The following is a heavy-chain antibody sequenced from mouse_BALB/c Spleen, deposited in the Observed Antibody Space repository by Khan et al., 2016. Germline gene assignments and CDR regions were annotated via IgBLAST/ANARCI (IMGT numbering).Heavy chain of an antibody. V-gene: IGHV4-1*02. CDR2: INPDSNTI. CDR1: GFDFSRYL. J-gene: IGHJ1*01. Sequence: EVQLQESGGGLVQPGGSLKLSCAASGFDFSRYLMSWVRQAPGNGLEWIGEINPDSNTINYTQSLKDKFILSRDNAYTTLYLHMSNVRSEDTALYYCARTFWHFGVWGAGTTVNGSS. CDR3: ARTFWHFGV.